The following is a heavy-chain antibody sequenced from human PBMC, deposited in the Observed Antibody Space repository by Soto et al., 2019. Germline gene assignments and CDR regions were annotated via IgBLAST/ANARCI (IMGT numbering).Heavy chain of an antibody. D-gene: IGHD6-19*01. J-gene: IGHJ5*02. CDR3: AGLPYTSGLRFDP. V-gene: IGHV4-30-2*01. CDR1: GDSYSISTYS. CDR2: IYQSGVT. Sequence: PSETLSLTCNTSGDSYSISTYSWSWIRQPPGKALQWIGSIYQSGVTSYNPSLASRVSFSLERSNNQCSLKLKSVTAADTAVYFCAGLPYTSGLRFDPWGRGTGVTVSS.